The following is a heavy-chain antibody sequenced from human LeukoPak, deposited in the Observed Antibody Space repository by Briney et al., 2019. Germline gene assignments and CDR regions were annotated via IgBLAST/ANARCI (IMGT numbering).Heavy chain of an antibody. CDR1: GFTYSNYG. CDR3: AKIRDSARIDY. Sequence: GGSLRLSCAASGFTYSNYGMSWVRQAPGKGLEWVASISGNGGVTFYGDSVKGRSTISRDNSKNTLYLRMNSLRADDTAIFYCAKIRDSARIDYWGQGTQVTVSS. D-gene: IGHD3-3*01. J-gene: IGHJ4*02. V-gene: IGHV3-23*01. CDR2: ISGNGGVT.